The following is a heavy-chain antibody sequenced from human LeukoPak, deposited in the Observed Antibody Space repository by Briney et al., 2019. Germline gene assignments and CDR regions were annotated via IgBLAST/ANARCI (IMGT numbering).Heavy chain of an antibody. CDR3: ARHRYSGYARGIIHYFDY. CDR1: GGSFSGYY. D-gene: IGHD5-12*01. CDR2: INHSGST. Sequence: YPSETLSLTCAVYGGSFSGYYWSWIRQPPGKGLEWIGEINHSGSTNYNPSLKSRVTISVDTSKNQFSLKLSSVTAADTAVYYCARHRYSGYARGIIHYFDYWGQGTLVTVSS. V-gene: IGHV4-34*01. J-gene: IGHJ4*02.